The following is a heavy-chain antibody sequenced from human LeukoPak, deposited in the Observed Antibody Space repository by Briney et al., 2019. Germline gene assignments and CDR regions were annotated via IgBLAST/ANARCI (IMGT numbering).Heavy chain of an antibody. CDR2: IYGGNT. D-gene: IGHD1/OR15-1a*01. Sequence: KPSETLSLTCTVSGGSISSYSWNWIRHPPGKGREGIGRIYGGNTNYNPSPMSRVTISFDTSKNHLSLNLRSVTAADTAVYYCAIRAREQRDSSHGNWLDPWGQGTLVTVSS. J-gene: IGHJ5*02. CDR1: GGSISSYS. V-gene: IGHV4-59*08. CDR3: AIRAREQRDSSHGNWLDP.